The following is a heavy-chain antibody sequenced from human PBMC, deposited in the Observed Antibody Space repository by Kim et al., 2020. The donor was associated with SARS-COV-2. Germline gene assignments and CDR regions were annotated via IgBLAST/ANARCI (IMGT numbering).Heavy chain of an antibody. D-gene: IGHD1-7*01. V-gene: IGHV7-4-1*02. CDR2: IETQTGNP. CDR3: TKLSPQFDY. Sequence: IETQTGNPTYAQGFTGRFVFSLDTSVSTTFLQISSLEGEDTAVYYCTKLSPQFDYWGQGTLVTVSA. J-gene: IGHJ4*02.